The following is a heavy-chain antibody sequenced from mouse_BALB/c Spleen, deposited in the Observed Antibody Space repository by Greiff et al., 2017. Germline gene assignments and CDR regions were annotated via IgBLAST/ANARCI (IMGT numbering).Heavy chain of an antibody. D-gene: IGHD2-4*01. Sequence: QVQLQQSGPELVKPGASVKMSCKASGYTFTSYWMHWVKQRPGQGLEWIGEINPSNGRTNYNEKFKFKATLTVDKSSSTAYMQLSSLTSEDSAVYYCARGATMNTTAWFAYWGQGTLVTVSA. CDR2: INPSNGRT. CDR1: GYTFTSYW. CDR3: ARGATMNTTAWFAY. J-gene: IGHJ3*01. V-gene: IGHV1S81*02.